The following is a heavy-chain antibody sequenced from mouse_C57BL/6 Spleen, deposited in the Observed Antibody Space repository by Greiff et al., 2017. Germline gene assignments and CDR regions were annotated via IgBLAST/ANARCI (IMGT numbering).Heavy chain of an antibody. CDR2: ISYSGST. D-gene: IGHD1-1*01. Sequence: ESGPGLAKPSQTLSLTCSVTGYSITSDYWNWIRKFPGNKLEYMGYISYSGSTYYTPSLKSLISITRDTSKNQYYLQLNSVTTEDTATYYCARYYYGSSYGYFDVWGTGTTVTVSS. CDR3: ARYYYGSSYGYFDV. J-gene: IGHJ1*03. V-gene: IGHV3-8*01. CDR1: GYSITSDY.